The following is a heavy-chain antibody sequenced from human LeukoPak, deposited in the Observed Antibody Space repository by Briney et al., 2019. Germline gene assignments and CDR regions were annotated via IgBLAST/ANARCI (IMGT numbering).Heavy chain of an antibody. CDR2: ISSSGTYM. J-gene: IGHJ4*02. CDR1: EFTFSSYS. Sequence: PGGSLRLSCAASEFTFSSYSMNWVRQAPGKGLEWVSSISSSGTYMYYADSVKGRFTISRDNAKNSLYLQMNSLRAEDTAVYYCAGDLPRWGQGTLVTVSS. CDR3: AGDLPR. V-gene: IGHV3-21*01.